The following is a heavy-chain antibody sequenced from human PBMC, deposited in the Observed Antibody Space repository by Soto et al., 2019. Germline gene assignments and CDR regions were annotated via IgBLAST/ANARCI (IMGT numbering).Heavy chain of an antibody. CDR1: GFTFSSYG. CDR3: ASGYYDFWSGYYAQFDY. D-gene: IGHD3-3*01. CDR2: IWYDGSNK. V-gene: IGHV3-33*01. Sequence: QAQLVESGGGVVQPGRSLRLSCAASGFTFSSYGMHWVRQAPGKGLEWVAVIWYDGSNKYYADSVKGRFTISRDNSKNTLYLQMNSLRAEDTAVYYCASGYYDFWSGYYAQFDYWGQGTLVTVSS. J-gene: IGHJ4*02.